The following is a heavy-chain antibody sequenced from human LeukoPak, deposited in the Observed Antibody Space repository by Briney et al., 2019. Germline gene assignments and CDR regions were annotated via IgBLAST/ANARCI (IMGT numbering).Heavy chain of an antibody. V-gene: IGHV3-23*01. CDR3: AKDLDSSGYYFDY. CDR1: GFTFSSYW. J-gene: IGHJ4*02. D-gene: IGHD3-22*01. CDR2: ISGSGGST. Sequence: GGSLRLSCAASGFTFSSYWMNWARQAPGKGLEWVSAISGSGGSTYYADSVKGRFTISRDNSKNTLYLQMNSLRAEDTAVYYCAKDLDSSGYYFDYWGQGTLVTVSS.